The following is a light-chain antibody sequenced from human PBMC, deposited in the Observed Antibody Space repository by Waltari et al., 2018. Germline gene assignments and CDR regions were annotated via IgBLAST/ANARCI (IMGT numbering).Light chain of an antibody. CDR3: QERSDWPPT. CDR1: QSVSSY. Sequence: EIVLTQSPATLSLSPGERATLSCRASQSVSSYLAWSQQKPGQAPRLLIYDVSNRATGIPARFSGSGSGTDFTLTISSLEPEDFAVYYCQERSDWPPTFGQGTKLEIK. CDR2: DVS. J-gene: IGKJ2*01. V-gene: IGKV3-11*01.